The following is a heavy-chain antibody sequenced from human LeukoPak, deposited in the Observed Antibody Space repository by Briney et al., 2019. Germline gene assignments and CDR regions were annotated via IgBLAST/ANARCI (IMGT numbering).Heavy chain of an antibody. Sequence: TGGSLRLSCAASGCTVSSNYMSWVRQAPGKGLEWVSVIYSGGSTYYADSVKGRFTISRDNSKNTLYLQMNSLSAEDTAVYYCARGNDYVWGSYRPDYYFDYWGQGTLVTVSS. D-gene: IGHD3-16*02. J-gene: IGHJ4*02. CDR3: ARGNDYVWGSYRPDYYFDY. CDR2: IYSGGST. V-gene: IGHV3-66*01. CDR1: GCTVSSNY.